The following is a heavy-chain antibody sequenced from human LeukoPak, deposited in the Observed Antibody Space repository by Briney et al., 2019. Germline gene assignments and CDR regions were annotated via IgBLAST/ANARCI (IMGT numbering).Heavy chain of an antibody. J-gene: IGHJ4*02. CDR2: ISSSSSYI. V-gene: IGHV3-21*01. CDR3: ARDRGLWWSKDY. Sequence: GGSLRLSCAASGFTFSSYSMNWVRQAPGKGLEWVSSISSSSSYIYYADSVKGRFTISRDNAKNSLYLQMNSLRAEDTAVYYCARDRGLWWSKDYWGQGTLVTVSS. D-gene: IGHD2-15*01. CDR1: GFTFSSYS.